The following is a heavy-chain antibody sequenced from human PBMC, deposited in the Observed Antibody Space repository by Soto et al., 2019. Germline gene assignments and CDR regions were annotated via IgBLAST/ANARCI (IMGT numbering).Heavy chain of an antibody. J-gene: IGHJ4*02. D-gene: IGHD6-19*01. Sequence: ASVKVSCKSSGYTFTSYAISWVRQAPGQGLEWMGWLSPYNGDTNYAQNFQGRVTMTTDTSTSTAYMELRRLRADDTAVYFCARVFRLAVESSCFDYWGQGTLVTVSS. CDR1: GYTFTSYA. CDR3: ARVFRLAVESSCFDY. CDR2: LSPYNGDT. V-gene: IGHV1-18*01.